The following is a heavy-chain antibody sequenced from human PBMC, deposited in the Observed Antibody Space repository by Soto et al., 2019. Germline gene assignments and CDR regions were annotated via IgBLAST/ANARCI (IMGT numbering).Heavy chain of an antibody. CDR3: TTDRGGYDPFDY. CDR2: IKSKTDGGTT. D-gene: IGHD5-12*01. Sequence: GSLRLSCAASGFTFSNAWMSWVRQAPGKGLEWVGRIKSKTDGGTTDYAAPVKGRFTISRDDSKNTLYLQMNSLKTEDTAVYYCTTDRGGYDPFDYWGQGTLVTVSS. J-gene: IGHJ4*02. CDR1: GFTFSNAW. V-gene: IGHV3-15*01.